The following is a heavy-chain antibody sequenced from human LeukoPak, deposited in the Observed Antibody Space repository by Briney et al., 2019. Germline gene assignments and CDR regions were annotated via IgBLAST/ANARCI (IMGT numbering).Heavy chain of an antibody. Sequence: PSETLSLTCTVSGGSISSSSYYWGWIRQPPGKGLEWIGSIYYSGSTYYNPSLKSRVTISVDTSKNQFSLKLSSVTAADTAVYYCARMWITGTTGAFDIWGQGTMVTVSS. V-gene: IGHV4-39*01. CDR2: IYYSGST. CDR1: GGSISSSSYY. CDR3: ARMWITGTTGAFDI. J-gene: IGHJ3*02. D-gene: IGHD1-20*01.